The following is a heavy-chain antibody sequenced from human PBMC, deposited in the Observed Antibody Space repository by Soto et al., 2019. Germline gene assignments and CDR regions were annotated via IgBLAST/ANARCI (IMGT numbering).Heavy chain of an antibody. D-gene: IGHD6-19*01. J-gene: IGHJ5*02. V-gene: IGHV4-39*01. Sequence: SETLSLTCSVSGGSISSSSYYWGWIRQPPGKGLEWIGSIYYSGSIYYNPSLKKRVTKSVNTSKKQLSLKLSYVNTAETAVYYCARQSSGWYNWFDPWGQGTLVTVS. CDR2: IYYSGSI. CDR3: ARQSSGWYNWFDP. CDR1: GGSISSSSYY.